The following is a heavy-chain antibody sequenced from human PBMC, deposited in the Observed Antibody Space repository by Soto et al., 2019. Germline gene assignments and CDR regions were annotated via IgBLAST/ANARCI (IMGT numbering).Heavy chain of an antibody. CDR1: GGSLSSGDFS. CDR3: ARSTYYYDTGGYYWPLHYDY. D-gene: IGHD3-22*01. CDR2: ISHSENT. J-gene: IGHJ4*02. Sequence: SETLSLTCAVSGGSLSSGDFSWSWIRQPPGKGLEWIGYISHSENTYYNPSRRSRLTISIDTSKNQFSLKVRSVTAADTAVYYCARSTYYYDTGGYYWPLHYDYWGQGILVTVSS. V-gene: IGHV4-30-2*01.